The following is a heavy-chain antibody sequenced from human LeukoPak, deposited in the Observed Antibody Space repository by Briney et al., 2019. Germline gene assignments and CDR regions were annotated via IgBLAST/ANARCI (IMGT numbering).Heavy chain of an antibody. Sequence: ASETLSLTCAVYGGSFSGYYWNWIRQPPGKGLEWIGEINHSGSTNYNPSLKSRVTISVDTSKNQFSLKLSSVTAADTAVYYCARGLDYGDYISPHFDYWGQGTLVTVSS. V-gene: IGHV4-34*01. CDR1: GGSFSGYY. D-gene: IGHD4-17*01. CDR2: INHSGST. CDR3: ARGLDYGDYISPHFDY. J-gene: IGHJ4*02.